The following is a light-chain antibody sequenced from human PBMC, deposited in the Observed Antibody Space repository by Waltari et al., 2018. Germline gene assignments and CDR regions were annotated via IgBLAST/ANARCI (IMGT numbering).Light chain of an antibody. V-gene: IGKV3-20*01. CDR3: QHYVRLPVT. J-gene: IGKJ1*01. CDR2: GAS. CDR1: QSVGGT. Sequence: EIVLTQSPGTLSLSPGERATLPCWASQSVGGTLAWYQQKPGQAPRLLIYGASSRATGIPDRFSGSGSGTVVSLSSSRLGPEDFAVYYCQHYVRLPVTFGQGTKVEIK.